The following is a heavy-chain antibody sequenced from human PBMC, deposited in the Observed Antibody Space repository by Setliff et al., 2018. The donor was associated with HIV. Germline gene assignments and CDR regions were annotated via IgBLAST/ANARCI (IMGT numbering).Heavy chain of an antibody. CDR2: INPNSGDT. J-gene: IGHJ4*02. V-gene: IGHV1-2*06. CDR1: GYTFTGYY. D-gene: IGHD6-19*01. CDR3: AREAPAVVPTLLPDY. Sequence: GASVKVSCKASGYTFTGYYVHWVRQAPGQGLEWVGRINPNSGDTNYAQKFQGRVTMTRDTSISTAYMELSRLRSDDTAVYYCAREAPAVVPTLLPDYWGRGTLVTVSS.